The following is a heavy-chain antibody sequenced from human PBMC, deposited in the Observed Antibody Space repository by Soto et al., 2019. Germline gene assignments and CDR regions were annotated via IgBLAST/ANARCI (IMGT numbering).Heavy chain of an antibody. CDR1: GFTFTNYA. CDR3: ARDGLGSTTYYYMDV. CDR2: ISTNGGST. Sequence: GGSLRLSCAASGFTFTNYAMHWVRQAPGKGLECVSGISTNGGSTYYANSVKGRFTISRDNSKNTLYLQMGSLRAEDMAVYYCARDGLGSTTYYYMDVWGKGTTVTVSS. D-gene: IGHD2-2*01. V-gene: IGHV3-64*01. J-gene: IGHJ6*03.